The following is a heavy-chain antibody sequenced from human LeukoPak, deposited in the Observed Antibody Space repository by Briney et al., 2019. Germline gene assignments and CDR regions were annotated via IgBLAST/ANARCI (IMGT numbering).Heavy chain of an antibody. CDR2: ISGDGGST. D-gene: IGHD1-14*01. CDR3: ANDRPHPSAEPTNFHY. J-gene: IGHJ4*02. V-gene: IGHV3-23*01. CDR1: GFTFNTYA. Sequence: QAGGSLRLSCAASGFTFNTYAMSWVRHAPGKGLEWVSVISGDGGSTFYADSVKGWFTISRDNSKNTLYLQMNSLRAEDTAVYYCANDRPHPSAEPTNFHYWGQGTLVTVSS.